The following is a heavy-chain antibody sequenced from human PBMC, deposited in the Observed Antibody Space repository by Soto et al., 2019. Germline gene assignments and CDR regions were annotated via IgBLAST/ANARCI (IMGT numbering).Heavy chain of an antibody. CDR3: ARGVPGRAFDI. Sequence: SETLSLTCTVSCGSISSSYWSWIRQPPGKGLEWIGYIYYSGSTNYNLSLKSRVTISVDTSKNQFSLKLSSVTAADTAVYYCARGVPGRAFDIWGQGTMVTVSS. V-gene: IGHV4-59*01. CDR2: IYYSGST. J-gene: IGHJ3*02. D-gene: IGHD1-1*01. CDR1: CGSISSSY.